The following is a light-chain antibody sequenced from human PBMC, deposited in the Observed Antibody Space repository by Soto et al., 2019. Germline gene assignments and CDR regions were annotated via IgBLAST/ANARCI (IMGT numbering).Light chain of an antibody. CDR2: GAS. J-gene: IGKJ2*01. V-gene: IGKV3-20*01. Sequence: ESVWTQSPGTLSLSPGERATLSCRASQSASSSYLAWYQQKPGQAPRLLIYGASSRATGIPDRFSGSGSGTDFTLTISRLEPEDFAVYYCHQYGSSPSYTFGQGTKLEIK. CDR3: HQYGSSPSYT. CDR1: QSASSSY.